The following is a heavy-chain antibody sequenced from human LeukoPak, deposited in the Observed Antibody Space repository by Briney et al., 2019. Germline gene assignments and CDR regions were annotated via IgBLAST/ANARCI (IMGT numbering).Heavy chain of an antibody. Sequence: SETLSLTCTASSPSISGYYWSWIRQPPGKGLEWIASIYYRGNTTYNPSLKSRVTISADTSKNQFSQQLSPVTAADAAVYYYGRVGGDDYYIDVW. D-gene: IGHD5-24*01. CDR3: GRVGGDDYYIDV. CDR1: SPSISGYY. J-gene: IGHJ6*03. CDR2: IYYRGNT. V-gene: IGHV4-59*01.